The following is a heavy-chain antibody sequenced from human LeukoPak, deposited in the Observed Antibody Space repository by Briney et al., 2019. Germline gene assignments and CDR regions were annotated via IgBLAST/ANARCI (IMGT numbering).Heavy chain of an antibody. J-gene: IGHJ6*03. CDR2: INPNSGGT. CDR1: GYTFTGYY. CDR3: ARVSARYSYMDV. V-gene: IGHV1-2*02. Sequence: GASVKVSCKASGYTFTGYYMHWVRQAPGQGLEWMGWINPNSGGTNYAQKFQGRVTMTRDTSISTAYMELSRLRSDDTAAYYCARVSARYSYMDVWGKGTTVTVSS. D-gene: IGHD1-26*01.